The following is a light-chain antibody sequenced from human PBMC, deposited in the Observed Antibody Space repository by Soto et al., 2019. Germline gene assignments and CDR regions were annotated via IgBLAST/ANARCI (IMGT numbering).Light chain of an antibody. V-gene: IGLV7-43*01. CDR3: LIYYGGAQLV. J-gene: IGLJ2*01. Sequence: QAVVTQEPSLTVSPGGTVTLTCSSSPGAVTSGYYPNWFQQKPGQTPRARIYSTSNKHSWTHARLSGSLLGGKAALTLSGVQPEDEAEYYCLIYYGGAQLVFGGGTKVTVL. CDR1: PGAVTSGYY. CDR2: STS.